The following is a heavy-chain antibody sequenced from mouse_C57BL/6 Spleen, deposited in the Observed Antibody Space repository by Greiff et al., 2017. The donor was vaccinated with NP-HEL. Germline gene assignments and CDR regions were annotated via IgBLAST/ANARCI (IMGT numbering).Heavy chain of an antibody. J-gene: IGHJ3*01. Sequence: QVQLQQSGPELVKPGASVKISCKASGYAFSSSWMNWVKQRPGKGLEWIGRIYPGDGDTNYNGKFKGKATLTADKSSSTAYMQLSSLTSEDSAVYFWARGGGDFAYWGQGTLVTVSA. CDR3: ARGGGDFAY. D-gene: IGHD3-3*01. V-gene: IGHV1-82*01. CDR2: IYPGDGDT. CDR1: GYAFSSSW.